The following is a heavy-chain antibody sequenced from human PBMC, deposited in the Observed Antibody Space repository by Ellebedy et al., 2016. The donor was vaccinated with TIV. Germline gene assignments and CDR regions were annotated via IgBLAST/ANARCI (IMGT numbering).Heavy chain of an antibody. Sequence: GGSLRLSXAASGFTFSGYWMSWFRQAPGKGLEWVSSISSSSSHIDYADSVKGRFTMSRDNAKNSLYLQMNSLGAGDTAVYYCATDVASRSSIAAAALIYWGQGTLVTVSS. J-gene: IGHJ4*02. CDR1: GFTFSGYW. CDR3: ATDVASRSSIAAAALIY. CDR2: ISSSSSHI. D-gene: IGHD6-13*01. V-gene: IGHV3-21*01.